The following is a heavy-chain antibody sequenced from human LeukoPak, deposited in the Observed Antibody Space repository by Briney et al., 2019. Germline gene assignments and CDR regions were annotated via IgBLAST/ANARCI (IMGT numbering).Heavy chain of an antibody. CDR3: ARVETRGALDI. CDR1: GYSISSGYY. D-gene: IGHD5-18*01. Sequence: SETLSLTCAVSGYSISSGYYWGWIRQPPGKGLEWIASMYHSGSTYYNPSLKSRVTISVDTSKNHFSLKLSSVTAADTAVYYCARVETRGALDIWGQGTMVTVSS. CDR2: MYHSGST. J-gene: IGHJ3*02. V-gene: IGHV4-38-2*01.